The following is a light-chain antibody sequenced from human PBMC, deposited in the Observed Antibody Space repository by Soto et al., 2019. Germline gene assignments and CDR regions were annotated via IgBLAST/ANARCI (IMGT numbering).Light chain of an antibody. CDR3: QQSYSMIT. CDR1: QSISSY. Sequence: DIQMTQSPSSLSASVGDRVTITCRASQSISSYLNWYQQKPGKAPKLLIYAASSLQSGVPSRFSGSGSGTDFTLTISSLQPDDFATYYCQQSYSMITFGQGTRLEI. V-gene: IGKV1-39*01. J-gene: IGKJ5*01. CDR2: AAS.